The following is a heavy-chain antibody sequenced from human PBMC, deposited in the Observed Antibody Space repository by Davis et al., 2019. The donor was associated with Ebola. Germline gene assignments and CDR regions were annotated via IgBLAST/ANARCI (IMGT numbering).Heavy chain of an antibody. CDR2: IDPSDSYT. Sequence: GESLKISCKGSGYSFTSYWISWVRQMPGKGLEWMGRIDPSDSYTNYSPSFQGQVTISADKSISTAYLQWSSLKASDTAMYYCARRAREYSRLWWYFDYWGQGTLVTVSS. D-gene: IGHD4/OR15-4a*01. V-gene: IGHV5-10-1*04. CDR1: GYSFTSYW. CDR3: ARRAREYSRLWWYFDY. J-gene: IGHJ4*02.